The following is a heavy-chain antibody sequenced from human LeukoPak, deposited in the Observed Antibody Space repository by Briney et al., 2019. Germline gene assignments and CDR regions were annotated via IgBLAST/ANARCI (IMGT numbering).Heavy chain of an antibody. CDR3: ASSSWYALDY. D-gene: IGHD6-13*01. J-gene: IGHJ4*02. V-gene: IGHV3-48*03. Sequence: GGSLRLSCAAPGFTFSSYEMNWARQAPGKGLEWISYISSGGSTMYYADSVKGRFTISRDNAKNSLYLQMNSLRAEDTAIYYCASSSWYALDYWGQGTLVTVSS. CDR1: GFTFSSYE. CDR2: ISSGGSTM.